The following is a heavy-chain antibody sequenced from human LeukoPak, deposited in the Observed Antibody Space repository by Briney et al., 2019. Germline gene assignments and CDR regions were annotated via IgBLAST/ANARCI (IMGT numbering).Heavy chain of an antibody. Sequence: GRSLRLSCAASGFTFTTHAMHWVRQAPGMGLEWVAFIWFDGSNKYYADSVKGRFTISRDNSKNTLYLQMNSLRAEDTAVYYCAKGLKVLGSNYDYWGQGTLVTVSS. D-gene: IGHD2-8*01. V-gene: IGHV3-30*02. CDR1: GFTFTTHA. CDR3: AKGLKVLGSNYDY. CDR2: IWFDGSNK. J-gene: IGHJ4*02.